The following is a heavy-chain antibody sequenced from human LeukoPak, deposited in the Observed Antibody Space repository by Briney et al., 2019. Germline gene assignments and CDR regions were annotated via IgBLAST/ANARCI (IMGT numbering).Heavy chain of an antibody. CDR3: ARGQLVGLFDP. V-gene: IGHV4-61*08. CDR1: GDSISSGGYY. D-gene: IGHD6-6*01. J-gene: IGHJ5*02. CDR2: IYYSGST. Sequence: PSETLSLTCTVSGDSISSGGYYWSWIRQHPGKGLEWIGNIYYSGSTNYNPSLKSRVTISVDTSKNQFSLKLSSVTAADTAVYYCARGQLVGLFDPWGQGTLVTVSS.